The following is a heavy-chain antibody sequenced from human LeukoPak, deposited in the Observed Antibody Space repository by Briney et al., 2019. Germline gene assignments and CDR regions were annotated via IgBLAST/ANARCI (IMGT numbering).Heavy chain of an antibody. V-gene: IGHV4-59*08. CDR2: IYYSGCT. J-gene: IGHJ4*02. CDR3: ARRQTYFDY. Sequence: SETLSLTCTVSNGSISPYFWSWIRQPPGKGLEWIGYIYYSGCTKYNPSLKSRVTISLDTSKKQFSLKLSSVTAADTALYYCARRQTYFDYWGQGTLVTVSS. CDR1: NGSISPYF.